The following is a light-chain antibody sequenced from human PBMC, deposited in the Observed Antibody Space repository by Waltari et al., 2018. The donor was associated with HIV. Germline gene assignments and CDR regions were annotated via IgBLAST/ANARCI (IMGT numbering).Light chain of an antibody. Sequence: QSALTQPASVSGSPGQSLTISCSGASRDVGGYNYVPWYQQHPGKAPKLMIYEVSNRPSGVSNRFSGSKSGNTASLTISGLRAEDEADYYCSSYTGSSSVVFGGGTKLTVL. V-gene: IGLV2-14*01. CDR3: SSYTGSSSVV. CDR2: EVS. J-gene: IGLJ3*02. CDR1: SRDVGGYNY.